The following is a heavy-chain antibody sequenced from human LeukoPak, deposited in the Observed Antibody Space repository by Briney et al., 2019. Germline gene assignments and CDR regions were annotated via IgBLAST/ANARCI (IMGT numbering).Heavy chain of an antibody. CDR1: GRLFTSYG. J-gene: IGHJ3*01. Sequence: ASVKVSFKASGRLFTSYGIAWVRQAPGEGLEWLGWISNFDGDTKVAENLQGRVTLTTDSSTNTAYMELTSLKFDDTAVYYCVRARGCSNCVLTDGFDSWGQGTKVTVSS. CDR3: VRARGCSNCVLTDGFDS. CDR2: ISNFDGDT. V-gene: IGHV1-18*01. D-gene: IGHD6-13*01.